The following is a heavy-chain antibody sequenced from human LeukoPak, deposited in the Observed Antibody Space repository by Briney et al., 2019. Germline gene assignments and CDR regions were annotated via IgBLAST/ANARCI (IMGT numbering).Heavy chain of an antibody. V-gene: IGHV4-59*02. CDR3: ARAYESLRFLEWEAFDI. Sequence: SETLSLTCTVSGGSVSSYYWTWIRQPPGKGLEWIGYIYYTGGTNYNPSLKSRVTMSVDTSKNQFSLKLSSVTAADTAVYYCARAYESLRFLEWEAFDIWGQGTMVTVSS. CDR2: IYYTGGT. CDR1: GGSVSSYY. D-gene: IGHD3-3*01. J-gene: IGHJ3*02.